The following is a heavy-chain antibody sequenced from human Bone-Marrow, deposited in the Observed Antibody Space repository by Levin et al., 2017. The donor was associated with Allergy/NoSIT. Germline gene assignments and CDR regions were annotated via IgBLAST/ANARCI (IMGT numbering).Heavy chain of an antibody. Sequence: PGGSLRLSCAASGFTFSSYGMHWVRQAPGKGLEWVAVIWYDGSNKYYADSVKGRFTISRDNSKNTLYLQMNSLRAEDTAVYYCASKQQPAYWYFDLWGRGTLVTVSS. V-gene: IGHV3-33*01. CDR1: GFTFSSYG. CDR3: ASKQQPAYWYFDL. CDR2: IWYDGSNK. J-gene: IGHJ2*01. D-gene: IGHD6-13*01.